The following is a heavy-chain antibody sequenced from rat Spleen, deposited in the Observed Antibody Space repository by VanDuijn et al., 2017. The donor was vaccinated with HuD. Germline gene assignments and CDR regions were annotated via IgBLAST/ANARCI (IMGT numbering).Heavy chain of an antibody. CDR1: GFSLTSYH. J-gene: IGHJ3*01. Sequence: QVQLKESGPGLMQPSQTLSLTCTVSGFSLTSYHVHWVRQPPGKGLEWMGVMWSAGDTSYNSALKPRLSISRDTSKSQVLLKMSSLQTEDTATNYCARDDYGYNRNWFAYWGQGTLVTVSS. D-gene: IGHD1-9*01. V-gene: IGHV2-32*01. CDR2: MWSAGDT. CDR3: ARDDYGYNRNWFAY.